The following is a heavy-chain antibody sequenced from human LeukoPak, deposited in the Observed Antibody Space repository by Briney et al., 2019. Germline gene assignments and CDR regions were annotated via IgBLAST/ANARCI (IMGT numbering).Heavy chain of an antibody. V-gene: IGHV3-74*01. D-gene: IGHD3-22*01. CDR3: ARAPSEIGGYYPEYFRH. CDR2: IKSDGST. J-gene: IGHJ1*01. CDR1: GFTFSSYW. Sequence: GGSLRLSCAASGFTFSSYWMHWVPQAPGKGLVWVSRIKSDGSTNYADSVKGRFTISRDNAKNTVSLQMNSLRAEDTGVYYCARAPSEIGGYYPEYFRHWGQGTLVTVSS.